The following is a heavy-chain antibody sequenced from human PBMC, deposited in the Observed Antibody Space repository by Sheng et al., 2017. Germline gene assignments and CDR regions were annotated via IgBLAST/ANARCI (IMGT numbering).Heavy chain of an antibody. D-gene: IGHD3-16*01. Sequence: QVQLVQSGAEVKKPGASVRVACGTSGYTFTSYHIHWVRQAPGQGLEWMAVINPTTTTTTYAPRFQGRVTVTRDTSTSTVYMELTSLRSEDTAVYFCGTEGVARGSPAYWGQGTLVTVSS. CDR3: GTEGVARGSPAY. CDR1: GYTFTSYH. CDR2: INPTTTTT. J-gene: IGHJ4*02. V-gene: IGHV1-46*01.